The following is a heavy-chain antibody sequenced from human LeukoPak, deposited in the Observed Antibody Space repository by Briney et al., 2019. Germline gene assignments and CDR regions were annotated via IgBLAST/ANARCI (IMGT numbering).Heavy chain of an antibody. D-gene: IGHD1-26*01. V-gene: IGHV3-9*01. Sequence: GGSLRLSCAASGFTFDDYAMHWVRQAPGKGLEWVSGISWNSGSIGYADSVKGRFTISRDNAKNSLYLQMNSLGAEDTALYYCAKASSSIVGATTGAFDIWGQGTMVTVSS. CDR1: GFTFDDYA. CDR2: ISWNSGSI. J-gene: IGHJ3*02. CDR3: AKASSSIVGATTGAFDI.